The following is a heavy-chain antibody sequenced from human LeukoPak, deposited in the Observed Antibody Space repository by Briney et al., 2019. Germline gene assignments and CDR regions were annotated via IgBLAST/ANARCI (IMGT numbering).Heavy chain of an antibody. Sequence: GGSLRLSCAASGFTFDDYAMHWVRQAPGKGLEWVSGISWNSGSIGYADSVKGRFTISRDNAKNSLYLQMNSLRAEDTALYYCAKDSSGYYVGATCFDYWGQGTLVTVSS. CDR2: ISWNSGSI. CDR1: GFTFDDYA. V-gene: IGHV3-9*01. D-gene: IGHD3-22*01. CDR3: AKDSSGYYVGATCFDY. J-gene: IGHJ4*02.